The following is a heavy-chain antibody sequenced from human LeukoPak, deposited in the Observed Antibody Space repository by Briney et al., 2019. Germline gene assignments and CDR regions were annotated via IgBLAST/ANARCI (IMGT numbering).Heavy chain of an antibody. D-gene: IGHD3-10*01. J-gene: IGHJ6*03. CDR1: GFTFNFYG. CDR3: AKYKEWFGELLDSYYYYMDV. V-gene: IGHV3-23*01. CDR2: VSASGSTT. Sequence: GGSLRLSCAASGFTFNFYGMSWVRQASGKGLEWVSGVSASGSTTYYADSVKGRFTISRDNSRNTLYLQMNSLRAEDTAIYYCAKYKEWFGELLDSYYYYMDVRGKGTTVTVSS.